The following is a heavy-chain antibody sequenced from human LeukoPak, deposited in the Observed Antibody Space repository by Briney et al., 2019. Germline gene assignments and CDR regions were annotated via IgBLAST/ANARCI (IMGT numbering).Heavy chain of an antibody. V-gene: IGHV3-21*01. D-gene: IGHD3-10*01. J-gene: IGHJ4*02. CDR1: GFTFSYYS. CDR3: ARVVASGSGTYDFDC. CDR2: ICDSYTHI. Sequence: GGSLRLSCAASGFTFSYYSMHWVRQSPGKGLEWVSSICDSYTHIFYADSVKGLFTISRDHPKNYLSLEMNSLRVEDTAVYYCARVVASGSGTYDFDCWGQGTLVTVSS.